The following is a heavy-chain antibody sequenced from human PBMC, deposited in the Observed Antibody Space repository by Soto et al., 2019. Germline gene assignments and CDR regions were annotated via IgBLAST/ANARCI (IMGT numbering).Heavy chain of an antibody. D-gene: IGHD6-13*01. Sequence: SETLSLTCTVSGGSINNYYWSWIRPPPGKGLEWIGYIYDSGSTHYNPSLESRVTISVDTSKNQFSLKLSSVTAADTAVYYCARHQSHSSSYVDPWGQGTLVTVSS. CDR3: ARHQSHSSSYVDP. CDR2: IYDSGST. V-gene: IGHV4-59*08. J-gene: IGHJ5*02. CDR1: GGSINNYY.